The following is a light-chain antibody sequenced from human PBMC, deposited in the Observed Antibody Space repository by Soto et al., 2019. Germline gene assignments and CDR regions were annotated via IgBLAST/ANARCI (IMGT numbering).Light chain of an antibody. CDR2: EVS. CDR3: SSYAGSNNPYV. V-gene: IGLV2-8*01. Sequence: QSALTQPTSASGSPGQSVTISCTGTSSDVGGYNYVSWYQQHPGKAPKLMIYEVSKRPSGVPDRFSGSKSGNTASLTVSGLQTEDEADYYCSSYAGSNNPYVFGTGTELTVL. J-gene: IGLJ1*01. CDR1: SSDVGGYNY.